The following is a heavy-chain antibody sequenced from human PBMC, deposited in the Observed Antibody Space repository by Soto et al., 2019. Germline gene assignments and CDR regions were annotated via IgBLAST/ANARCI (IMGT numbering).Heavy chain of an antibody. CDR3: ARDHGIAAAGLDY. D-gene: IGHD6-13*01. V-gene: IGHV3-30-3*01. CDR1: GFTFSSYA. J-gene: IGHJ4*02. Sequence: GGSLRLSCAASGFTFSSYAMHWVRQAPGKGLEWVAVISYDGSNKYYADSVKGRFTISRDNSKNTLYLQMNSLRAEDTAVYYCARDHGIAAAGLDYWGQGTLVTVSS. CDR2: ISYDGSNK.